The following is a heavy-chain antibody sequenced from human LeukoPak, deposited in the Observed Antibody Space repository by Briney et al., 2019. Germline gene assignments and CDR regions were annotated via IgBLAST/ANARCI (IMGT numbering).Heavy chain of an antibody. V-gene: IGHV3-7*01. CDR2: IKGDGSDK. Sequence: AGGSLRLSCIASGFTFSYSWMTWVRQAPGRGLEWVANIKGDGSDKYYVDSVKGRFTISRDNAKKSLYPQMNSLKAEDAAVYYCARDGRDGYNGYFDPWGQGTLVTVSS. D-gene: IGHD5-24*01. CDR1: GFTFSYSW. J-gene: IGHJ5*02. CDR3: ARDGRDGYNGYFDP.